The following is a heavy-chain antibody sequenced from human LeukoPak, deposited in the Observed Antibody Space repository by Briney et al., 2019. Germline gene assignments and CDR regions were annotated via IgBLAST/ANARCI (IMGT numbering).Heavy chain of an antibody. V-gene: IGHV4-59*05. D-gene: IGHD5-18*01. Sequence: SETLSLTCTVSGGSISSYYWSWIRQPAGKGLEWVGSIYYSGSTYYNPSLKSRVTISVDTSKNQFSLKLSSVTAADTAVYYCARPRRRGYSYGLLVDGMDVWGQGTTVTVSS. J-gene: IGHJ6*02. CDR3: ARPRRRGYSYGLLVDGMDV. CDR2: IYYSGST. CDR1: GGSISSYY.